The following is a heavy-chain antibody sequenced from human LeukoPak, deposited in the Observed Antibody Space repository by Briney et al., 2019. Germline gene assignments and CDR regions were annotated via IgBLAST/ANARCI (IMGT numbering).Heavy chain of an antibody. CDR3: ARVRGRYCSGGSCRSEFDY. CDR1: GYTFTSYY. D-gene: IGHD2-15*01. J-gene: IGHJ4*02. Sequence: ASVKVSCKASGYTFTSYYMHWVRQAPGQGREWMGIINPSGGSTSYAQKFQGRATTTRDMSKSTVYMELSSLRSEDTAVYYCARVRGRYCSGGSCRSEFDYWGQGTLVTVSS. V-gene: IGHV1-46*01. CDR2: INPSGGST.